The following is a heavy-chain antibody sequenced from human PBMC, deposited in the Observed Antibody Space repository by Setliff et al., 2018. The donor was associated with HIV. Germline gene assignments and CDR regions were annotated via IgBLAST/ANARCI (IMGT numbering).Heavy chain of an antibody. CDR2: IDYSGNT. CDR3: ARHRYRFGIDS. Sequence: SETLSLTCTVSGGSISSTNYFWGWIRQPPGKGLEWIGTIDYSGNTYYNASLRSRAIISGDMSKNQFSLNLNSVTASETAVYYCARHRYRFGIDSWGQGALVTVSS. V-gene: IGHV4-39*01. CDR1: GGSISSTNYF. J-gene: IGHJ5*01. D-gene: IGHD3-16*01.